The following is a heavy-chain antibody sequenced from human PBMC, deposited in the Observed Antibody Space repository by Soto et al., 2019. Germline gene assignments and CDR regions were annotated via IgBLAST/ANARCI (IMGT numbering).Heavy chain of an antibody. J-gene: IGHJ6*04. D-gene: IGHD5-12*01. Sequence: GGSLRLSCAASGFTFSSYWMHWVRQAPGKGLVWVSRIRNDGGEVNYADSVKGRFTISRDNAENTLYVQMNNLRAEDTAIYYCARGSSGLNPNNMDVWGKGTTVTVSS. CDR3: ARGSSGLNPNNMDV. CDR1: GFTFSSYW. CDR2: IRNDGGEV. V-gene: IGHV3-74*01.